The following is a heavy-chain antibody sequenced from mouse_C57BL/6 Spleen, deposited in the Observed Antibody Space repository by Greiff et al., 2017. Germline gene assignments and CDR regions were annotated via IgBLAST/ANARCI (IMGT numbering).Heavy chain of an antibody. CDR2: IYPRSGNT. Sequence: VKLLESGAELARPGASVKLSCKASGYTFTSYGISWVKQRTGQGLEWIGEIYPRSGNTYYNEKFKGKATLTADKSSSTAYMELRSLTSEDSAVYFCARGGYDGYYGYFDVWGTGTTVTVSS. CDR1: GYTFTSYG. D-gene: IGHD2-3*01. CDR3: ARGGYDGYYGYFDV. V-gene: IGHV1-81*01. J-gene: IGHJ1*03.